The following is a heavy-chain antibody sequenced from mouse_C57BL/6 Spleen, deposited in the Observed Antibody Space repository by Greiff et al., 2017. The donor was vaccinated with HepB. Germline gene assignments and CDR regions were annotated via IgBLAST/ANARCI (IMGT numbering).Heavy chain of an antibody. CDR1: GFSLTSYG. Sequence: VKLQESGPGLVQPSQSLSITCTVSGFSLTSYGVHWVRQSPGKGLEWLGVIWSGGSTDYNAAFISRLSISKDNSTSQVFFKMNSLQADDTALYYCAGSKMGLDYWGQGTTLTVSS. V-gene: IGHV2-2*01. J-gene: IGHJ2*01. CDR3: AGSKMGLDY. D-gene: IGHD4-1*01. CDR2: IWSGGST.